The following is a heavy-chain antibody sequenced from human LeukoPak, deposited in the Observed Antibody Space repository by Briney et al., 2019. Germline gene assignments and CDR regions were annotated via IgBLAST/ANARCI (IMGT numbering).Heavy chain of an antibody. V-gene: IGHV3-7*01. CDR2: IKQDGSEK. D-gene: IGHD6-19*01. CDR3: ARDRGSSGWYEFDY. CDR1: GFTSSSYW. J-gene: IGHJ4*02. Sequence: GGSLRLSCAASGFTSSSYWMSWVRQAPGKGVEWVANIKQDGSEKYYVDSVKGRFTISRDNAKNSLYLQMNSLRAEDTAVHYCARDRGSSGWYEFDYWGQGTLVTVSS.